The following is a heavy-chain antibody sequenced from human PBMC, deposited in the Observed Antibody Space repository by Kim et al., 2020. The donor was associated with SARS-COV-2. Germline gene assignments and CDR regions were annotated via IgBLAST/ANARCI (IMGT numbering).Heavy chain of an antibody. CDR2: FYYSGRS. CDR3: ARHGDGEEKPYRVQFDP. J-gene: IGHJ5*02. Sequence: SETLSLTCTVSGGSISSSNYYWDWIRQPPGKGLEWIGSFYYSGRSYYTASLKSRVTISVDTSKSQFSLKLSSVTAVDTAVYFCARHGDGEEKPYRVQFDP. CDR1: GGSISSSNYY. D-gene: IGHD3-3*01. V-gene: IGHV4-39*01.